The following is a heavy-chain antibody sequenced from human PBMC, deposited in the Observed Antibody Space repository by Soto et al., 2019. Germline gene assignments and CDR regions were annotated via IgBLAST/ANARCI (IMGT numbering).Heavy chain of an antibody. J-gene: IGHJ6*02. D-gene: IGHD1-1*01. CDR2: IIPIFGTA. Sequence: SVKVSCKASGGTFSSYAISSVRQAPGQGLEWMGGIIPIFGTANYAQKFQGRVTPTADKSTSTAYMELSSLRSEDTAVYYCARDTTSTGTTWGYYYYGMDVWGQGTTVTVSS. CDR1: GGTFSSYA. V-gene: IGHV1-69*06. CDR3: ARDTTSTGTTWGYYYYGMDV.